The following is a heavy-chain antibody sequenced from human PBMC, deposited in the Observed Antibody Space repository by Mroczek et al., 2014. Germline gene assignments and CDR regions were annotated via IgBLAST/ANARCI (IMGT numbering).Heavy chain of an antibody. CDR3: AREHPQWELLPSKRTGPDDAFDI. Sequence: QVQLVESGPGLVKPSQTLSLTCAISGDSVSSNSAAWNWIRQSPSRGLEWLGRTYYRSKWYNDYAVSVKSRITINPDTSKNQFSLQLNSVTPEDTAVYYCAREHPQWELLPSKRTGPDDAFDIWGQGTMVTVSS. J-gene: IGHJ3*02. V-gene: IGHV6-1*01. D-gene: IGHD1-26*01. CDR2: TYYRSKWYN. CDR1: GDSVSSNSAA.